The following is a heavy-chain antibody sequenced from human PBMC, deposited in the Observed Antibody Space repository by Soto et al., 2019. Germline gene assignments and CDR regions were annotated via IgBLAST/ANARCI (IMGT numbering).Heavy chain of an antibody. CDR2: IYYSGRT. Sequence: SETLSLTCTVSGGSISSYYWSWIRQPPGKGLEWIGYIYYSGRTNYNPSLKSRVTISVDTSKNQFSLKLSSVTAADTAVYYCAGRYGGTLDSGARGTLVPVSS. J-gene: IGHJ4*02. CDR3: AGRYGGTLDS. CDR1: GGSISSYY. D-gene: IGHD4-17*01. V-gene: IGHV4-59*08.